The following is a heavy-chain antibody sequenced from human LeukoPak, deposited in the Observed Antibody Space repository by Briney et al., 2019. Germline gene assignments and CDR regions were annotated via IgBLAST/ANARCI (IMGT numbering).Heavy chain of an antibody. V-gene: IGHV1-8*03. CDR1: GYTFTSYD. CDR2: MNPNSGNT. D-gene: IGHD4-17*01. CDR3: AAGGDYGDAFDI. J-gene: IGHJ3*02. Sequence: ASVKVSCKASGYTFTSYDINWVRQATGQGLEWMGWMNPNSGNTGYAQKFQGRVIITRNTSISTAYMELSSLRSEDTAVYYCAAGGDYGDAFDIWGQGTMVTVSS.